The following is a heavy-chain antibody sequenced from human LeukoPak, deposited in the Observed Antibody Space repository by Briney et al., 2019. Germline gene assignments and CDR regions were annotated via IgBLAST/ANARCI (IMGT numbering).Heavy chain of an antibody. CDR2: IYSGGST. CDR1: GFTVSSNY. V-gene: IGHV3-66*01. J-gene: IGHJ6*02. Sequence: GGSLRLSCAAPGFTVSSNYMSWVRQAPGKGLEWVSVIYSGGSTYYADSVKGRFTISRDNSKNTLYLQMNSLRAEDTAVYYCARVPITIFGVVSRSYYYYGMDVWGQGTTVTVSS. CDR3: ARVPITIFGVVSRSYYYYGMDV. D-gene: IGHD3-3*01.